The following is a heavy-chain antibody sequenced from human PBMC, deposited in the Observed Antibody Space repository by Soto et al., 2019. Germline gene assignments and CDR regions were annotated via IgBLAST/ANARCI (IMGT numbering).Heavy chain of an antibody. CDR3: AKNGRAAAMYNWFDP. CDR1: GYTFTSYG. D-gene: IGHD6-13*01. J-gene: IGHJ5*02. V-gene: IGHV1-18*01. Sequence: ASVKVSCKASGYTFTSYGISWVRQAPGQGLEWMGWISAYNGNTNYAQKLQGRVTMTTDTSTSTAYMELRSLRSDDTAVYYCAKNGRAAAMYNWFDPWGQGTLVTVSS. CDR2: ISAYNGNT.